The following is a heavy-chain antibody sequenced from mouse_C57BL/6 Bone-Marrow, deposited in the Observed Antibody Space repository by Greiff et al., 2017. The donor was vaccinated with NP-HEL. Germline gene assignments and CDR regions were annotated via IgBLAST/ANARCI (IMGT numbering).Heavy chain of an antibody. J-gene: IGHJ3*01. D-gene: IGHD1-1*01. CDR3: ARMLRGFAY. V-gene: IGHV5-6*01. CDR1: GFTFSSYG. CDR2: ISSGGSYT. Sequence: EVQLVESGGDLVKPGGSLKLSCAASGFTFSSYGMSWVRQTPDKRLEWVATISSGGSYTYYPDSVKGRFTISRDNAKNTLYLQMSSLKSGDTAMYYCARMLRGFAYWGQGTLVTVSA.